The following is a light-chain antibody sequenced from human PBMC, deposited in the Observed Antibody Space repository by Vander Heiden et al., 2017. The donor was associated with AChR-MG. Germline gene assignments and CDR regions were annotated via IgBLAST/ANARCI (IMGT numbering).Light chain of an antibody. CDR1: QNIANF. CDR3: QQSDNTPFT. CDR2: AAT. Sequence: DIQMTQSPSSLSASVGDRVTITCRASQNIANFLNWYLQKPGKAPKFLIYAATHLQSGVPSRFSRSGSGTDFTLTISSLQPEDFATYYCQQSDNTPFTFGGGTKVEIK. V-gene: IGKV1-39*01. J-gene: IGKJ4*01.